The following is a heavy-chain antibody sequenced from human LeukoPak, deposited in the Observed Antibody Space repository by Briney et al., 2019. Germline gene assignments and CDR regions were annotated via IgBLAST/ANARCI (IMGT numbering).Heavy chain of an antibody. J-gene: IGHJ4*02. V-gene: IGHV1-69*04. D-gene: IGHD6-13*01. CDR2: IIPILGIA. CDR3: ARDSDSSLPDY. CDR1: GGTFSSYT. Sequence: ASVKVSCKASGGTFSSYTISWVRQAPGQGLEWMGRIIPILGIANYAQKFQGRVTITADKSTSTAYMELSSPRSEDTAVYYCARDSDSSLPDYWGQGTLVTVSS.